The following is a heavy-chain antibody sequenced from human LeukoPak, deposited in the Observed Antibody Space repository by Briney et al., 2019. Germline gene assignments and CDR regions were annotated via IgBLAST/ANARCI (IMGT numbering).Heavy chain of an antibody. V-gene: IGHV4-39*01. Sequence: SETLSLTCIVSGGPFSSSTYYWGWIRQPPGKGLEWIGSIYYSGSTYYNPSLKSRVTISVDTSKNQFSLKLSSVTAADTAVYYCARQISGRHSPYDYWGQGTLVTVSS. CDR2: IYYSGST. D-gene: IGHD5-12*01. J-gene: IGHJ4*02. CDR3: ARQISGRHSPYDY. CDR1: GGPFSSSTYY.